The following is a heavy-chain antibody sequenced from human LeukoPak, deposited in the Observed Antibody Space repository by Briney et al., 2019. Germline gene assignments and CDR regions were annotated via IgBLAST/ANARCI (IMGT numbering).Heavy chain of an antibody. CDR1: GFTFSSYE. CDR3: ARDRIVVVTAPRYFDL. J-gene: IGHJ2*01. V-gene: IGHV3-48*03. D-gene: IGHD2-21*02. CDR2: ISSSGSTI. Sequence: GGSLRLSCAASGFTFSSYEVNWVRQAPGKGLEWVSYISSSGSTIYYADSVKGRFTISRDNAKNSLYLQMNSLRAEDTAVYYCARDRIVVVTAPRYFDLWGRGTLVTVSS.